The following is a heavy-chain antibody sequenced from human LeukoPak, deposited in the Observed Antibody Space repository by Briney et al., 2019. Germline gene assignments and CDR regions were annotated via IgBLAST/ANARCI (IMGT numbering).Heavy chain of an antibody. J-gene: IGHJ4*02. V-gene: IGHV4-4*07. CDR3: ARISSSWYPGYFDY. Sequence: KPSETLSLTCTVSGGSISSYYWSWIRQPAGKGLEWIGRIYTSGSTNYNPSLKSRVTMSVDTSKNQFSLKLSSVTAADTAVYYCARISSSWYPGYFDYWGQGTLVTVSS. CDR1: GGSISSYY. CDR2: IYTSGST. D-gene: IGHD6-13*01.